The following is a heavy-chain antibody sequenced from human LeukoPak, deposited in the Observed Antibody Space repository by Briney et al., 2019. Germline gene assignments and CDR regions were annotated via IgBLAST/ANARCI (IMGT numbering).Heavy chain of an antibody. Sequence: ATVTVSCKASGYTFTSYGISWVRQAPGQGLEWMGCISAYKGNTNYAPKLKGRVTMTTDTSPGTAYIELRSLRSDDTAVYFCARDIAVAGTLGLGEIRHGMDVWGQGTTITVSS. J-gene: IGHJ6*02. D-gene: IGHD6-19*01. CDR2: ISAYKGNT. CDR3: ARDIAVAGTLGLGEIRHGMDV. CDR1: GYTFTSYG. V-gene: IGHV1-18*01.